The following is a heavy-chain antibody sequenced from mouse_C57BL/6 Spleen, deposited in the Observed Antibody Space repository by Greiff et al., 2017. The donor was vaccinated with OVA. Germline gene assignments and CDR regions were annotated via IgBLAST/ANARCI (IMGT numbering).Heavy chain of an antibody. Sequence: EVMLVESGGGLVKPGGSLKLSCAASGFTFSDYGMHWVRQAPEKGLEWVAYISSGSSTIYYADTVKGRFTISRDNAKNTLFLQMTSLRSEDTSMFYCARGPNGYYFDYWGQGTTLTVSS. V-gene: IGHV5-17*01. CDR3: ARGPNGYYFDY. CDR2: ISSGSSTI. J-gene: IGHJ2*01. CDR1: GFTFSDYG.